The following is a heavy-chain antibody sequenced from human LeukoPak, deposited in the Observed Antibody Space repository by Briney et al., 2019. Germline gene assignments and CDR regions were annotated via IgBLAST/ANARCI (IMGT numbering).Heavy chain of an antibody. V-gene: IGHV5-51*01. CDR3: ARRQGCSSTSCPPDY. CDR1: GYEFTNYW. CDR2: IYPGDSDT. D-gene: IGHD2-2*01. Sequence: GESLKISCKGSGYEFTNYWIGWVRQMPGKGLEWMGIIYPGDSDTRYSPSFQGQVTMSADKSINTAYLQWSSLKASDTAMYYCARRQGCSSTSCPPDYWGQGTRVTVSS. J-gene: IGHJ4*02.